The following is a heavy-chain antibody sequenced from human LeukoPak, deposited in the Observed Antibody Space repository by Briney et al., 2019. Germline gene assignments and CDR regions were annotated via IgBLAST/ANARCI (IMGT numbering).Heavy chain of an antibody. CDR2: VHYTGNT. CDR1: GGSISGSSYY. CDR3: ARHDPFQY. V-gene: IGHV4-39*01. Sequence: NTSETLSLTCTVSGGSISGSSYYWGWIRQPPGMGLEWVGSVHYTGNTYYNSSLSSRITISVDTSSNQFSLRLNSVTAADTALYYCARHDPFQYWGQGALVTVSS. J-gene: IGHJ4*02.